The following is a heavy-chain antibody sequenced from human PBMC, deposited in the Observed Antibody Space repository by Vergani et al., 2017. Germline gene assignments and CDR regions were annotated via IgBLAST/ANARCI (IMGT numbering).Heavy chain of an antibody. V-gene: IGHV3-30*18. CDR2: ISYDGSNK. D-gene: IGHD3-3*01. J-gene: IGHJ6*03. CDR3: AKDGRDCWSGYYNPLNYYYYYYMDV. CDR1: GFTFSSYG. Sequence: QVQLVESGGGVVQPGRSLRLSCAASGFTFSSYGMHWVRQAPGKGLEWVAVISYDGSNKYYADSVKGRFTISRDNSKNTLYLQMNSLRAEDTAVYYCAKDGRDCWSGYYNPLNYYYYYYMDVWGKGTTVTVSS.